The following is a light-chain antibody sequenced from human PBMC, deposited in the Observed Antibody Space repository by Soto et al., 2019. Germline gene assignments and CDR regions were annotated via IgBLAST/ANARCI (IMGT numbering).Light chain of an antibody. CDR3: SSYTSSNTCV. CDR2: DVS. J-gene: IGLJ1*01. V-gene: IGLV2-14*01. Sequence: QSVLTQPASVSGSPGQSITVSCTGTSSDVGGYNYVSWYQQHPGKVPQLMIYDVSNRPSGVSNRFSGSKSGNTASLTISGLQAEDEADNYCSSYTSSNTCVFGTGTKVPVL. CDR1: SSDVGGYNY.